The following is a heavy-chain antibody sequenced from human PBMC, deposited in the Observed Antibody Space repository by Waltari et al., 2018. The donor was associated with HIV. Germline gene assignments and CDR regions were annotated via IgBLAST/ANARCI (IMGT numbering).Heavy chain of an antibody. CDR3: ARSPYGDWTTWFDP. CDR1: GGSLTSADYY. J-gene: IGHJ5*02. D-gene: IGHD4-17*01. Sequence: VHLQESGPELVKPSHPLPLPCTVSGGSLTSADYYLICIRQSPGKYLEWIGYIYYSGSTYYTPSLKSRVTISVDTSKNQFSLKLRYVTVADTAVYHCARSPYGDWTTWFDPWGQGALVTVSS. CDR2: IYYSGST. V-gene: IGHV4-30-4*01.